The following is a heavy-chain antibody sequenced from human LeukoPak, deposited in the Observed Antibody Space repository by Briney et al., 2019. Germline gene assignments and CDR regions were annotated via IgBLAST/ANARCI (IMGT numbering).Heavy chain of an antibody. J-gene: IGHJ4*02. CDR3: AKPLGSIAAAGYHY. CDR1: GFTYSSYT. V-gene: IGHV3-30*18. Sequence: GGSLRLSCAASGFTYSSYTMNWVRQAPGKGLEWVAVISYDGSNKYYADSVKGRFTISRDNSKNTLYLQMNSLRAEDTAVYYCAKPLGSIAAAGYHYWGQGTLVTVSS. CDR2: ISYDGSNK. D-gene: IGHD6-13*01.